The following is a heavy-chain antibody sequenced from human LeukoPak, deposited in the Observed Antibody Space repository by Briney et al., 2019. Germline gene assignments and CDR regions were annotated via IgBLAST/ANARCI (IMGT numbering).Heavy chain of an antibody. Sequence: SETLSLTCTVSGGSISSYYWSWIRQPPGKGLEWIGYIYYSGSTNYNPSLKSRVTISVDTSKNQFSLKPSSVTAADTAVYYCARVYTVRGVGNWFDPWGQGTLVTVSS. CDR2: IYYSGST. CDR3: ARVYTVRGVGNWFDP. J-gene: IGHJ5*02. CDR1: GGSISSYY. D-gene: IGHD3-10*01. V-gene: IGHV4-59*01.